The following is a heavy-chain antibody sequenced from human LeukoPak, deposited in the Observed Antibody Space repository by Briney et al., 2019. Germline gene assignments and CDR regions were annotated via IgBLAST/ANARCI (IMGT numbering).Heavy chain of an antibody. Sequence: ASVKVSCKALGYTFTDHYFHWLRQAPGQGIEWMGWIHPGRGDTNIAQKFQGRVTMTRGTSISSAYMDLSRLTSDDTAVYYCARAPSAYYDILTNYSPGYFDYWGQGTLVTVSS. CDR3: ARAPSAYYDILTNYSPGYFDY. J-gene: IGHJ4*02. V-gene: IGHV1-2*02. CDR1: GYTFTDHY. D-gene: IGHD3-9*01. CDR2: IHPGRGDT.